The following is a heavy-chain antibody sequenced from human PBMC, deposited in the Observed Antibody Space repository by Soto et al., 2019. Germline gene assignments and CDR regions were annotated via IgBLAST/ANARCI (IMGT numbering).Heavy chain of an antibody. CDR1: GVPITDSY. V-gene: IGHV4-4*07. Sequence: QAQLQVSGPGLVKPAESLSLICNVSGVPITDSYWSWIRQSPGKGLAWIGRVHAGGSFNYNPSLRRRAAISVDTSKSQVSLRLTSVTAADTAVYFCARENTPEMTRGWFAPWGQGTLVTVSS. CDR3: ARENTPEMTRGWFAP. CDR2: VHAGGSF. D-gene: IGHD3-10*01. J-gene: IGHJ5*02.